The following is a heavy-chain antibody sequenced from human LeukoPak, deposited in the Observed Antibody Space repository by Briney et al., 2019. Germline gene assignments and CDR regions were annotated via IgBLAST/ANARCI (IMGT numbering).Heavy chain of an antibody. Sequence: PSETLSLTCTVSGGSISSGSYYWSWIRQPAGKGLEWIGRIYTSGSTNYNPSLKSRVTISVDTSKNQFSLKLSSVTAADTAVYYCARGLTYYYYDSSKVSNWFDPWGQGTLVTVSS. CDR1: GGSISSGSYY. D-gene: IGHD3-22*01. CDR2: IYTSGST. V-gene: IGHV4-61*02. J-gene: IGHJ5*02. CDR3: ARGLTYYYYDSSKVSNWFDP.